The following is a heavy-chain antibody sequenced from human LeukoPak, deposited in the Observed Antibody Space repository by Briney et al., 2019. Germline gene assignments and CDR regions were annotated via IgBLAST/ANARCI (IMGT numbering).Heavy chain of an antibody. CDR1: GDTFTTYY. D-gene: IGHD6-13*01. J-gene: IGHJ3*02. CDR2: IIPSGGCT. V-gene: IGHV1-46*03. CDR3: ARAAAGYFYAFDI. Sequence: ASVKVSCKAAGDTFTTYYMHWVRQAPGQGLEWRVIIIPSGGCTTYAHKFQATVHTTRDTSTPTVYMELSSLRSEATAMYYCARAAAGYFYAFDIWGQGTMVTVSS.